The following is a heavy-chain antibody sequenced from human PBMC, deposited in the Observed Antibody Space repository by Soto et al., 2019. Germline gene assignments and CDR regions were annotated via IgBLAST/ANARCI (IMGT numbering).Heavy chain of an antibody. CDR1: GGSISSGGYY. D-gene: IGHD3-10*01. CDR3: ARGLMVRGVMHAFDI. Sequence: LSLTCTVSGGSISSGGYYWSWIRQHPGKGLEWIGYIYYSGSTYYSPSLKSRVTISVDTSKNQFSLKLSSVTAADTAVYYCARGLMVRGVMHAFDIWGQGTMVTVSS. V-gene: IGHV4-31*03. J-gene: IGHJ3*02. CDR2: IYYSGST.